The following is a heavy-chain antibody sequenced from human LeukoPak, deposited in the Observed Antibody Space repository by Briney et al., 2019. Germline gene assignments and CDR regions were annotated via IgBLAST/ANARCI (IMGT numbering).Heavy chain of an antibody. CDR1: GYTFTSYD. V-gene: IGHV1-8*01. CDR2: MNPNSGNT. Sequence: ASVKVSCKASGYTFTSYDINWVRQATRQGLEWMGWMNPNSGNTGYAQKFQGRVTMTRNTSISTAYMELSSLRSEDTAVYYCARDDSSSWYEHQFDYWGQGTLVTVSS. D-gene: IGHD6-13*01. J-gene: IGHJ4*02. CDR3: ARDDSSSWYEHQFDY.